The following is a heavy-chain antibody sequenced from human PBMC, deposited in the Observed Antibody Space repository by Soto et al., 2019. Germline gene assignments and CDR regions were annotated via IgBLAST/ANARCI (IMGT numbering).Heavy chain of an antibody. V-gene: IGHV1-69*02. CDR1: GGTFSSYT. D-gene: IGHD2-15*01. CDR3: ATVYCSGGSCYSWNYYYYYMDF. Sequence: QVQLVQSGAEVKKPGSSVKVSCKASGGTFSSYTISWVRQAPGQGLEWMGRIIPILGIANYAQKFQGRVTITADKSTSTAYMELSSLRSEDTAVYYCATVYCSGGSCYSWNYYYYYMDFLGKGTTVTVSS. J-gene: IGHJ6*03. CDR2: IIPILGIA.